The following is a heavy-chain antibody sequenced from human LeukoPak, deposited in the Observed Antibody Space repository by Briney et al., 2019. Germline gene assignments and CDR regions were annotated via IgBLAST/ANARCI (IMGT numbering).Heavy chain of an antibody. CDR3: ASFYCSGGSCYQYFSYYYMDV. CDR1: GGSVSSRSYY. CDR2: IYYSGST. Sequence: TTSETLSLPCTVSGGSVSSRSYYWGWIRQPPGKGLEWIGSIYYSGSTYYNPSLQSRVTISVDTSKNQFSLKLNSVTAADTAVYYCASFYCSGGSCYQYFSYYYMDVWGKGTTVTISS. J-gene: IGHJ6*03. V-gene: IGHV4-39*01. D-gene: IGHD2-15*01.